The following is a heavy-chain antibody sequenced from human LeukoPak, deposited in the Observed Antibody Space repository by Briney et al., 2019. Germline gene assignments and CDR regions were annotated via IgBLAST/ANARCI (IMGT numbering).Heavy chain of an antibody. D-gene: IGHD6-13*01. CDR3: AREIIAAADSY. CDR1: GFTFSNHW. CDR2: IKSDGSGI. Sequence: GGSLRLSCAASGFTFSNHWMHWVRQAPGKGLVWVSRIKSDGSGIYYADSVKGRFTISRDNAKNTLYLQMNSLTAEDTAVYYCAREIIAAADSYWGQGTLVTVSS. J-gene: IGHJ4*02. V-gene: IGHV3-74*01.